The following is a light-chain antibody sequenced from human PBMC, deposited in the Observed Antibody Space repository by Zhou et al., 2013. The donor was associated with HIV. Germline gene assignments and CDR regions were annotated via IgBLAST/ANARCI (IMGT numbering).Light chain of an antibody. Sequence: DIQMTQSPSSLSASVGDRVNISCRASHSISNSLNWFQQKPGKSPNFLIHAASSLQGGVPSRFSGSGSGTDFTLTISNLQPEDFGTYYCQQSHITPLTFGQGTRLEIK. CDR2: AAS. CDR1: HSISNS. V-gene: IGKV1-39*01. CDR3: QQSHITPLT. J-gene: IGKJ5*01.